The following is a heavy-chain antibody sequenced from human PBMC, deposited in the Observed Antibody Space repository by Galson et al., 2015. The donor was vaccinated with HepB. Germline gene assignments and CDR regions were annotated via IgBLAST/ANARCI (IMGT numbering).Heavy chain of an antibody. CDR3: ARLAGDCSGGSYYYRRAFDI. D-gene: IGHD2-15*01. CDR1: GGTFSSYT. CDR2: IIPILGIA. J-gene: IGHJ3*02. V-gene: IGHV1-69*02. Sequence: SVKVSCKASGGTFSSYTISWVRQAPGQGLEWMGRIIPILGIANYAQKFQGRVTITADKSTSTAYMELSSLRSEDTAVYYCARLAGDCSGGSYYYRRAFDIWGQGTMVTVSS.